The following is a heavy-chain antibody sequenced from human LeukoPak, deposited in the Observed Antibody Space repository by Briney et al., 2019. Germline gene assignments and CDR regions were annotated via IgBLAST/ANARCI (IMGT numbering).Heavy chain of an antibody. Sequence: ASVKASYKPSEYTFTRYYMHWGRGAPGHRLRWMGWINPNSGGTNCAQKFQGRVTMTSDTSISTAYMELSRLRSDDTAVYYCARYGSGSYGLYYWGQGTLVTVSS. CDR3: ARYGSGSYGLYY. D-gene: IGHD3-10*01. CDR1: EYTFTRYY. V-gene: IGHV1-2*02. J-gene: IGHJ4*02. CDR2: INPNSGGT.